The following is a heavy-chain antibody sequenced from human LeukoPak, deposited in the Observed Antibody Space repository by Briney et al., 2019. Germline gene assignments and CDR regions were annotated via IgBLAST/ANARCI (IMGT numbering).Heavy chain of an antibody. D-gene: IGHD4-17*01. CDR2: IYYSNT. V-gene: IGHV4-59*08. J-gene: IGHJ4*02. CDR3: ARLKYGDYGLYYFDY. Sequence: PSETLSLTCAVYGGSFSGYYWSWIRQPPGKGLESIGYIYYSNTNYNPSLKSRVTISVDTSKNQFSLKLSSVTAADTAVYYCARLKYGDYGLYYFDYWGQGTLVTVSS. CDR1: GGSFSGYY.